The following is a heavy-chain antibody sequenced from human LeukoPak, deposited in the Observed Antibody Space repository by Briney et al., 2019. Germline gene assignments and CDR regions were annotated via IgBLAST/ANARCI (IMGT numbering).Heavy chain of an antibody. CDR1: GYTLTGYY. J-gene: IGHJ5*02. D-gene: IGHD4-17*01. Sequence: ASVKVSCKASGYTLTGYYMHWVRQAPGQGLEWMGWINPNSGGTNYAQKFQGRVTMTRDTSISTAYMELSRLRSDDTAVYYCARDYGDYPINWFDPWGQGTLVTVSS. V-gene: IGHV1-2*02. CDR3: ARDYGDYPINWFDP. CDR2: INPNSGGT.